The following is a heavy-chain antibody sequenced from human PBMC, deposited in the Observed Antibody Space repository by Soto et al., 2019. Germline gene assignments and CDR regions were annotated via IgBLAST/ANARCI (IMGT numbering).Heavy chain of an antibody. CDR3: AREGRLGYFDY. CDR1: GGSISSGGYY. Sequence: SLTCTVSGGSISSGGYYWSWIRQHPGKGLEWIGYIYYSGSTYYNPSLKSRVTISVDTSKNQFSLKLSSVTAADTAVYYCAREGRLGYFDYWGPGTLLTVSS. V-gene: IGHV4-31*03. J-gene: IGHJ4*02. D-gene: IGHD3-9*01. CDR2: IYYSGST.